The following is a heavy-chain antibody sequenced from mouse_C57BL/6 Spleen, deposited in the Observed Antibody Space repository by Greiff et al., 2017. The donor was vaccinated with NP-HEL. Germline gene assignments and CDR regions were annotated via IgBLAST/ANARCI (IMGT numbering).Heavy chain of an antibody. D-gene: IGHD2-3*01. CDR3: ARDLSDGYYPAWFAY. J-gene: IGHJ3*01. CDR1: GFTFSSYA. Sequence: EVMLVESGGGLVKPGGSLKLSCAASGFTFSSYAMSWVRQTPEKRLEWVATISDGGSYTYYPDNVKGRFTISRDNAKNNLYLQMSHLKSEDTAMYYCARDLSDGYYPAWFAYWGQGTLVTVSA. V-gene: IGHV5-4*01. CDR2: ISDGGSYT.